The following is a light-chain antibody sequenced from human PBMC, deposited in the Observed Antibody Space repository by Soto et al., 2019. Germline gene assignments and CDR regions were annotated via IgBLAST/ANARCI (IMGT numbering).Light chain of an antibody. CDR1: QSVSSNY. V-gene: IGKV3D-20*01. J-gene: IGKJ1*01. CDR3: QQYGSSPRT. CDR2: GAS. Sequence: EVVMTQSPATLSLSPGERATLSCGASQSVSSNYLAWYQQKPGLAPRLLIYGASTRATGIPARFSGSGSGTDFTLTINSLEPEDFAVYYCQQYGSSPRTVGQGTKVDIK.